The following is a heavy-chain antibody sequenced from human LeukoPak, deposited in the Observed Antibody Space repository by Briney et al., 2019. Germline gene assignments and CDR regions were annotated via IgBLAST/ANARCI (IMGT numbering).Heavy chain of an antibody. CDR3: ARVGGSSSSFDP. J-gene: IGHJ5*02. Sequence: GGSLRLSCAASGFTFNSYSMNWVRQAPGKGLEWVSYINNSSSTTYYADSVKGRFTVSRDNAKNSLYLQMNSLRVEDTAVYYCARVGGSSSSFDPWGQGTLVTVSS. CDR2: INNSSSTT. CDR1: GFTFNSYS. V-gene: IGHV3-48*01. D-gene: IGHD1-26*01.